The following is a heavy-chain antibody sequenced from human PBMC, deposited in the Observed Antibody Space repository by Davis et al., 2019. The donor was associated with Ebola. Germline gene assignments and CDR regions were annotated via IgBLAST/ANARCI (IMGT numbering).Heavy chain of an antibody. CDR1: GFTFSSYS. CDR2: ISYDGSNK. Sequence: GGSLSLSCTASGFTFSSYSMNWVRQAPGKGLEWVAVISYDGSNKYYADSVKGRFTISRDNSKNTLYLQMNSLRAEDTAVYYCATANYDFWSGYYYWGQGTLVTVSS. CDR3: ATANYDFWSGYYY. D-gene: IGHD3-3*01. V-gene: IGHV3-30*03. J-gene: IGHJ4*02.